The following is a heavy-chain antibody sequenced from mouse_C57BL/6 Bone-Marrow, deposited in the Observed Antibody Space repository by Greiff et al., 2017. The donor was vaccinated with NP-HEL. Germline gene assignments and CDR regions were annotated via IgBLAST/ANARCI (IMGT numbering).Heavy chain of an antibody. J-gene: IGHJ4*01. CDR2: INPSSGYT. Sequence: QVQLQQSGAELAKPGASVNLSCKASGYTFTSYWMHWVKQRPGQGLEWIGYINPSSGYTKYNQKFKDKATLTADKSSSTAYMQLSSLTYEDSAVYYCARRRVYDYDEFYYYAMDYWGQGTSVTVSS. CDR1: GYTFTSYW. CDR3: ARRRVYDYDEFYYYAMDY. V-gene: IGHV1-7*01. D-gene: IGHD2-4*01.